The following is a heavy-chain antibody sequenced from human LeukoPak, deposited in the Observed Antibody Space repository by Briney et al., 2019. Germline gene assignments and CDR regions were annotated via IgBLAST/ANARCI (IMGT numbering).Heavy chain of an antibody. Sequence: ASVTVSCKASGGTFSSYAISWVRQAPGQGLGWMGGIIPIFGTANYAQKFQGRVTITADESTSTAYMELSSLRSEDTAVYYCARGVSLYSGSYKYLDYWGQGTLVTVSS. J-gene: IGHJ4*02. V-gene: IGHV1-69*13. D-gene: IGHD1-26*01. CDR3: ARGVSLYSGSYKYLDY. CDR1: GGTFSSYA. CDR2: IIPIFGTA.